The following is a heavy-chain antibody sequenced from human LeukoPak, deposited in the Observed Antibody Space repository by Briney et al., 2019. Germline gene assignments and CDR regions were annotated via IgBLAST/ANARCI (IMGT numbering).Heavy chain of an antibody. V-gene: IGHV4-59*01. J-gene: IGHJ5*02. Sequence: SETLSLTCTVSGGSISSYYWSWIRQPPGKGLEWIGYIYYSGSTNYNPSLKSRVTISVDTSKNQFSLKLSSVTAADTAVYYCARASVIAAAGNWFDPWGQGTLATVSS. CDR1: GGSISSYY. D-gene: IGHD6-13*01. CDR3: ARASVIAAAGNWFDP. CDR2: IYYSGST.